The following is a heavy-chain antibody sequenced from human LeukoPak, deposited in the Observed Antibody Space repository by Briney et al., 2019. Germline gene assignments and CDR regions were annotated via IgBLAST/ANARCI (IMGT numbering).Heavy chain of an antibody. V-gene: IGHV1-18*01. J-gene: IGHJ4*02. CDR3: ARDQVVGATAGTFDY. Sequence: GASVKVSCKASGYTFTSFSISWVRQAPGQGLEWVGWISAYNGHTNSVQNLQGRVTMTTDTSTSTAYMELGSLTSDDTAVYYCARDQVVGATAGTFDYWGQGTLVTVSS. CDR1: GYTFTSFS. D-gene: IGHD1-26*01. CDR2: ISAYNGHT.